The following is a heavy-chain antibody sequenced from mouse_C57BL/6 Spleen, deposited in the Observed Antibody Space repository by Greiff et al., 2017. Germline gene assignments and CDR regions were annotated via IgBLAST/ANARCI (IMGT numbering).Heavy chain of an antibody. D-gene: IGHD1-1*01. CDR2: IYPGSGNT. CDR1: GYTFTDYY. J-gene: IGHJ2*01. Sequence: VKLMESGAELVRPGASVKLSCKASGYTFTDYYINWVKQRPGQGLEWIARIYPGSGNTYYNEKFKGKATLTAEKSSSTAYMQLSSLTSEDSAVYFCARTLYYGSSHYFDYWGQGTTLTVSS. CDR3: ARTLYYGSSHYFDY. V-gene: IGHV1-76*01.